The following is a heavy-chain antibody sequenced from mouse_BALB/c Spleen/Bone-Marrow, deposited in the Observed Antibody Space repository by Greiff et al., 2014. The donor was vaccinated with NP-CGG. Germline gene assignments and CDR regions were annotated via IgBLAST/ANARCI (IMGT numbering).Heavy chain of an antibody. CDR1: GFTFSNYW. V-gene: IGHV6-6*02. D-gene: IGHD2-4*01. Sequence: EVQLQESGGGLVQPGGSMKLSCVASGFTFSNYWMNWVRQSPEKGLEWVAEIRLKSNNYATHYAESVKGGFTISRDDSKSSVYLQMNNLRAEDTGIYYCTRRDYDGFAYWGQGTLVTVSA. CDR2: IRLKSNNYAT. J-gene: IGHJ3*01. CDR3: TRRDYDGFAY.